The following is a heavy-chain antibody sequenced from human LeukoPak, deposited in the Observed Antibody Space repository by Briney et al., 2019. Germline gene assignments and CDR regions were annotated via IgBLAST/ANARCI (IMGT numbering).Heavy chain of an antibody. J-gene: IGHJ6*03. V-gene: IGHV3-30*02. Sequence: GGSLRLSCAASGIILSSYAMHWVRQVPGKGLEWVALTRYDGTNKYYGDSVKGRFTISRDNSKNTLHLQMNSLRAEDTAVYYCAKGEYQLLPLGYYMDVWGRGTTVTVSS. D-gene: IGHD2-2*01. CDR3: AKGEYQLLPLGYYMDV. CDR1: GIILSSYA. CDR2: TRYDGTNK.